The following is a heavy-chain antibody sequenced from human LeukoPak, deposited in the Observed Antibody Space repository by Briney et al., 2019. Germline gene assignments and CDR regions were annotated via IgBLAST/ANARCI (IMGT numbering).Heavy chain of an antibody. J-gene: IGHJ4*02. V-gene: IGHV4-59*12. CDR2: IYYSGST. CDR1: GGSISSYY. Sequence: PSETLSLTCTVSGGSISSYYWSWIRQPPGKGLEWIGYIYYSGSTNYNPSLKSRVTLSVDNSKNQFSLKLSSVTAADTAVYYCARDYYYYDTSGYYPPFEYWGQGTLVTVSS. CDR3: ARDYYYYDTSGYYPPFEY. D-gene: IGHD3-22*01.